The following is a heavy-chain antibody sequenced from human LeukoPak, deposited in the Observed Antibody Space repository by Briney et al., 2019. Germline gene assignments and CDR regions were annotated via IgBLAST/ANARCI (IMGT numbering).Heavy chain of an antibody. CDR2: IYTSGST. CDR1: GCSISGYY. V-gene: IGHV4-4*07. J-gene: IGHJ4*02. Sequence: SETLSLTCTVSGCSISGYYWSWIRQPAGKGLEWIGRIYTSGSTNYNPSLKSRVTISVDKSKKQFSLKLSSVTAADTAVYYCARFVAPNYYDSSCSYYFDYWGQGTLVTVSS. D-gene: IGHD3-22*01. CDR3: ARFVAPNYYDSSCSYYFDY.